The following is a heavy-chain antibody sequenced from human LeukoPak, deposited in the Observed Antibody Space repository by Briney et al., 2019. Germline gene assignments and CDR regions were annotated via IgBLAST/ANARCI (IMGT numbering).Heavy chain of an antibody. J-gene: IGHJ3*02. CDR3: ARVKSYYDSSGYYYVPEAFDI. Sequence: NTSETLSLTCTVSGGSISSYYWSWIRQPPGKGLEWIGYIYDSGSTNYNPSLKSRVTISVDTSKNQFSLRLSSVTAADTAVYYCARVKSYYDSSGYYYVPEAFDIWGQGTMVTVSS. CDR2: IYDSGST. CDR1: GGSISSYY. V-gene: IGHV4-59*01. D-gene: IGHD3-22*01.